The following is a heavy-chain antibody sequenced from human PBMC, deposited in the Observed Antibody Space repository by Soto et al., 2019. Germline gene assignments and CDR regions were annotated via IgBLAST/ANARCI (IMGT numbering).Heavy chain of an antibody. D-gene: IGHD2-2*01. CDR1: GGSITSSGYY. CDR3: ARGGGSTKVDY. CDR2: TSNSGST. Sequence: QVQLQESGPGLVKPSQTLSLTCTVSGGSITSSGYYRSWIRQHPGEGLEWIGFTSNSGSTSYNPSLKSRVIISVDTSSNQFSLNLKSVTAADTAVYYCARGGGSTKVDYWGQGTLVTVSP. J-gene: IGHJ4*02. V-gene: IGHV4-31*03.